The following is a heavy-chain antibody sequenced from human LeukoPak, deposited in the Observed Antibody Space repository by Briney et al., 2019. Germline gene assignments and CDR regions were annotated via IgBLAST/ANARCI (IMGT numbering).Heavy chain of an antibody. CDR2: IIPILGIA. CDR3: ARAPYSSYQHDY. CDR1: GGTFSSYA. J-gene: IGHJ4*02. D-gene: IGHD4-11*01. Sequence: SVKVSCKASGGTFSSYAISWVRQAPGQGLEWMGRIIPILGIANYAQKFQGRVTITADKSTSTAYMELSSLRSEDTAVYYCARAPYSSYQHDYWGQGTLVTVSS. V-gene: IGHV1-69*04.